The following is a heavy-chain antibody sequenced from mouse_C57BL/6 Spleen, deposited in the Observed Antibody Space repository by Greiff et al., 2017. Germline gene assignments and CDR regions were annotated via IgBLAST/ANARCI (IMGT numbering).Heavy chain of an antibody. CDR2: ISSGSSTI. V-gene: IGHV5-17*01. CDR1: GFTFSDYG. Sequence: EVMLVESGGGLVKPGGSLKLSCAASGFTFSDYGMHWVRQAPEKGLEWVAYISSGSSTIYYADTVKGRFTISRDNAKNTLFLQMTSLRSEDTAMYYCAITGTYYFDYWGQGTTLTVSS. D-gene: IGHD4-1*01. J-gene: IGHJ2*01. CDR3: AITGTYYFDY.